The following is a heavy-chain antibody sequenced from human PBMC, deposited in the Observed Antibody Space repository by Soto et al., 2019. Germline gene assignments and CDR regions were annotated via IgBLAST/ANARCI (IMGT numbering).Heavy chain of an antibody. CDR1: ECIYSGDR. V-gene: IGHV3-23*01. CDR2: ISGSGSCT. CDR3: AKSGSSSWSYYYYIMDV. D-gene: IGHD6-13*01. Sequence: GGSLRLSGVASECIYSGDRLNWVRQATGKGLEWVSCISGSGSCTYYADSVKGRFTISRDNSKNTLYLQMNSLRAEDTAVYYCAKSGSSSWSYYYYIMDVWGQGTTVTVSS. J-gene: IGHJ6*02.